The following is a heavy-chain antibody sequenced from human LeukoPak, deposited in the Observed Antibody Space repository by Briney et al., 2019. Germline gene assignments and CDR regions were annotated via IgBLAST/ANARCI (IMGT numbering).Heavy chain of an antibody. Sequence: SETLSLTCAVYGGSFSGYYWSWIRQPPGKGLEWIGEITHSGSTNYNPSLKSRVTISVDTSKNQFSLKLSAVTAADTALYYCARGGEQQLDNWFDPWGQGTLVTVSS. D-gene: IGHD6-13*01. V-gene: IGHV4-34*01. CDR3: ARGGEQQLDNWFDP. CDR2: ITHSGST. J-gene: IGHJ5*02. CDR1: GGSFSGYY.